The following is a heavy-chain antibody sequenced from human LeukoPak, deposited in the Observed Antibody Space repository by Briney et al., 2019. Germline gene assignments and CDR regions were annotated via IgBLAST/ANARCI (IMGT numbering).Heavy chain of an antibody. CDR2: ISGSGGST. V-gene: IGHV3-23*01. Sequence: QAGGSLRLSCAASGFTFSSYAMSWVRQAPGKGLEWVSAISGSGGSTYYADSVKGRFTISRDDSKNTLYLQMNSLRAEDTAVYYCAKVGSVLWTRAGWFDPWGQGTLVTVSS. J-gene: IGHJ5*02. CDR3: AKVGSVLWTRAGWFDP. CDR1: GFTFSSYA. D-gene: IGHD2-2*01.